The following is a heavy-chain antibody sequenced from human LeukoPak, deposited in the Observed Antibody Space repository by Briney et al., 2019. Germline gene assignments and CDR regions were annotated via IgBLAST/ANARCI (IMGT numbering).Heavy chain of an antibody. Sequence: SETLSLTCAVYGGSFSGYYWSWIRQPPGKGLEWNGEINHSGSTNYNPSLKSRVTISVDTSKNQFSLKLSSVTAADTAVYYCARVSIFGVVLFSGYYYYMDVWGKGNTVTVSS. V-gene: IGHV4-34*01. CDR1: GGSFSGYY. CDR2: INHSGST. J-gene: IGHJ6*03. CDR3: ARVSIFGVVLFSGYYYYMDV. D-gene: IGHD3-3*01.